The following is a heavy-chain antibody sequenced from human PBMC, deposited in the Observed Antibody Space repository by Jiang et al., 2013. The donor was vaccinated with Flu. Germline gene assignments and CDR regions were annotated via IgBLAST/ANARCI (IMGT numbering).Heavy chain of an antibody. D-gene: IGHD1-26*01. Sequence: QQVESGGGVVQPGRSLRLSCAASGFTFSSYAMHWVRQAPGKGLEWVAVISYDGSNKYYADSVKGRFTISRDNSKNTLYLQMNSLRAEDTAVYYCARGWELLSFAFDIWGQGTMVTVSS. V-gene: IGHV3-30*04. CDR1: GFTFSSYA. CDR3: ARGWELLSFAFDI. J-gene: IGHJ3*02. CDR2: ISYDGSNK.